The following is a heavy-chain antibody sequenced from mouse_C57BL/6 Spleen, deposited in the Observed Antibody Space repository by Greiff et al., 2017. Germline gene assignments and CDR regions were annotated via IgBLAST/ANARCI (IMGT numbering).Heavy chain of an antibody. D-gene: IGHD1-1*02. V-gene: IGHV1-62-2*01. CDR2: FYPGSGSI. CDR1: GYNFTEYT. J-gene: IGHJ2*01. CDR3: ARHEGGGYYFDY. Sequence: VQLQQSGAELVKPGASVKLSCKASGYNFTEYTIHWVKQRSGQGLEWIGWFYPGSGSIKYNEKVKDKATLTADKSSSTVYMELSRWTSEDSAVDFCARHEGGGYYFDYWGQGTTLTVSS.